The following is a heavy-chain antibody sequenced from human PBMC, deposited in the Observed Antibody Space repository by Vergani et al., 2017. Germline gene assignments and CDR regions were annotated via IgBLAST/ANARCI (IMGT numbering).Heavy chain of an antibody. V-gene: IGHV4-38-2*02. CDR3: ARDFYTSAVAGFGY. CDR1: GYSISSGYY. D-gene: IGHD6-19*01. J-gene: IGHJ4*02. Sequence: QVQLQESGPGLVKPSETLSLTCTVSGYSISSGYYWGWIRQPPGKGLEWIGSIYHSGSTYYNPSLKSRDTISVDTSKNQFSLKLSSVTAADTAVYYCARDFYTSAVAGFGYWGQGTLVTVSS. CDR2: IYHSGST.